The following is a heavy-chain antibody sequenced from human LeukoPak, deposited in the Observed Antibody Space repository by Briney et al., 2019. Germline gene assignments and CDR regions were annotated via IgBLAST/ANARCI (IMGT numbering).Heavy chain of an antibody. Sequence: PGGSLRLSCAASGFTFSGSTMHWVRQASEKGLEWVGRIRSKANNYATAYATSVKGRFTLSRDDSKNTAYLQMNSLKTEDTAVYYCIRGAASGSYYGFDVWGQGATVTVSS. CDR3: IRGAASGSYYGFDV. D-gene: IGHD1-26*01. CDR2: IRSKANNYAT. CDR1: GFTFSGST. V-gene: IGHV3-73*01. J-gene: IGHJ6*02.